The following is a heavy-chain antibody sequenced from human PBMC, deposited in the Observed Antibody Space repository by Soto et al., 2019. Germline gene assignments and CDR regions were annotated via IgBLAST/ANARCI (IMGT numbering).Heavy chain of an antibody. Sequence: SETLSLTCTVSGGSISNGGYYWTWIRQHPGKGLEWIGYIYYSGSTYYNPSLKSRVTISVDTSKNQFSLKLTSVTAADTAVYYCARDVTDSWSGHEGMDVWGQGTTVTVSS. CDR3: ARDVTDSWSGHEGMDV. CDR1: GGSISNGGYY. CDR2: IYYSGST. V-gene: IGHV4-31*03. J-gene: IGHJ6*02. D-gene: IGHD3-3*01.